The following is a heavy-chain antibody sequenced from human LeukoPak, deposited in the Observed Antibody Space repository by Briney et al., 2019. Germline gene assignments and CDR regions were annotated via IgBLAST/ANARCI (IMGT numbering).Heavy chain of an antibody. CDR1: GFTFSRSA. Sequence: GGSLRLSCAASGFTFSRSAMAWVRQAPGKGLDYISAISSSGDSTYYADSVKGRFTISRDNSKNTMYLQMNFLGAGDTAVYYCAKGQSSGSGQYFFGSWGQGALVSVSS. D-gene: IGHD2-15*01. CDR3: AKGQSSGSGQYFFGS. J-gene: IGHJ4*02. CDR2: ISSSGDST. V-gene: IGHV3-23*01.